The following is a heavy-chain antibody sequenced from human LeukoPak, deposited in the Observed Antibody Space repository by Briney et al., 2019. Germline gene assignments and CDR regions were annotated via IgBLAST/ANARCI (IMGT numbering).Heavy chain of an antibody. CDR1: GFTFSGYA. J-gene: IGHJ4*02. CDR3: AKDHNWNYGGADY. Sequence: PGGSLRLSCAASGFTFSGYAMTWVRQAPGKGLEWVSTITGTGGTTYYADSMKGRFTISRDNSKNTLYLQMNSLRADDTAVYYCAKDHNWNYGGADYWGQGTLVTVSS. CDR2: ITGTGGTT. V-gene: IGHV3-23*01. D-gene: IGHD1-7*01.